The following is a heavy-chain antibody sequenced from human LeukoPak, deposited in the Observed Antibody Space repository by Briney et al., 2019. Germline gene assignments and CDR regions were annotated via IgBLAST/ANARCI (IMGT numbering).Heavy chain of an antibody. CDR1: GGSFSGYY. CDR3: ARHRFGELLPLTREGYYYYYYMDV. V-gene: IGHV4-34*01. J-gene: IGHJ6*03. CDR2: INHSGSI. D-gene: IGHD3-10*01. Sequence: SETLSLTCAVYGGSFSGYYWSWIRQPPGKGLEWIGEINHSGSINYNPSLKSRVTISVDTSKNQFSLKLSSVTAADTAVYYCARHRFGELLPLTREGYYYYYYMDVWGKGTTVTISS.